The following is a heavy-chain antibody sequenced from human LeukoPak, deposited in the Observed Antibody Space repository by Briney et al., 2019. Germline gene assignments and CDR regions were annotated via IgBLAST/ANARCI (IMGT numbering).Heavy chain of an antibody. D-gene: IGHD2-15*01. J-gene: IGHJ4*02. CDR1: GYTFTSYG. CDR3: ARDTYCSGGICYSRVGY. V-gene: IGHV7-4-1*02. CDR2: INTNTGNP. Sequence: ASVKVSCKASGYTFTSYGISWVRQAPGQGLEWMGWINTNTGNPTYAQDFTRRFVFSWDASVSTAYLQISSLKAEDTAVYYCARDTYCSGGICYSRVGYWGQGTLVTVSS.